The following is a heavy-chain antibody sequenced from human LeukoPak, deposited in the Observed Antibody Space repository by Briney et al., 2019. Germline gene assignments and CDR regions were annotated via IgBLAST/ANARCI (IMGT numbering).Heavy chain of an antibody. CDR3: ARDGDGYETVTVDI. D-gene: IGHD5-12*01. Sequence: ASVKVSCKASGYTFTSYDINWVRQATGQGPEWMGWMNPNSGNTGYAQKFQGRVTMTRNTSISTAYMELSSLRSEDTAVYYCARDGDGYETVTVDIWGQGTMVTASS. CDR2: MNPNSGNT. V-gene: IGHV1-8*01. J-gene: IGHJ3*02. CDR1: GYTFTSYD.